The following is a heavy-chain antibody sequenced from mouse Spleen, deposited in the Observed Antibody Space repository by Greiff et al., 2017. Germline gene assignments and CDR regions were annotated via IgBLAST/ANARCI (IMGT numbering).Heavy chain of an antibody. V-gene: IGHV5-9*03. CDR1: GFTFSSYA. CDR2: ISSGGGNT. Sequence: EVMLVESGGGLVKLGGSLKLSCAASGFTFSSYAMSWVRQTPEKRLEWVATISSGGGNTYYPDSVKGRFTISRDNAKNTLYLQMSSLKSEDTAMYYCARFITTVVDGFAYWGQGTLVTVSA. CDR3: ARFITTVVDGFAY. D-gene: IGHD1-1*01. J-gene: IGHJ3*01.